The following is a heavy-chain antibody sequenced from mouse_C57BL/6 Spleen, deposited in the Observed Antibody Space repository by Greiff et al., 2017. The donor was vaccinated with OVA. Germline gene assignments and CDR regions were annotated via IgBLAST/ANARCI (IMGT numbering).Heavy chain of an antibody. D-gene: IGHD2-4*01. J-gene: IGHJ3*01. CDR1: GFTFSDYG. Sequence: EVKLQESGGGLVKPGGSLKLSCAASGFTFSDYGMHWVRQAPEKGLEWVAYISSGSSTIYYADTVKGRFTISRDNAKNTLFLQMTSLRSEDSAMYYCARCYDYDGAWFAYWGQGTLVTVSA. CDR3: ARCYDYDGAWFAY. CDR2: ISSGSSTI. V-gene: IGHV5-17*01.